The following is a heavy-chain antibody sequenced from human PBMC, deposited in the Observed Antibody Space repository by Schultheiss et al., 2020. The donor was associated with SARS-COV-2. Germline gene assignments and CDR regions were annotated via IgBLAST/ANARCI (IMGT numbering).Heavy chain of an antibody. CDR2: INPNSGGT. J-gene: IGHJ4*02. Sequence: ASVKVSFKASGYTFTGYYMHWVRQAPGQGLEWMGRINPNSGGTNYAQKFQGRVTMTRDTFISTAYMELSRLRSDDTAVYYCAKAPLPVAGRGYYFDYWGQGTLVTVSS. D-gene: IGHD6-19*01. V-gene: IGHV1-2*06. CDR1: GYTFTGYY. CDR3: AKAPLPVAGRGYYFDY.